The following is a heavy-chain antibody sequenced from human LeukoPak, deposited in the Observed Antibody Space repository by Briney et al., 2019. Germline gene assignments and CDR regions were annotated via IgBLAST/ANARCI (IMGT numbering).Heavy chain of an antibody. D-gene: IGHD5-18*01. CDR1: GFTFSNYA. V-gene: IGHV3-30*02. CDR2: IRSDGSNE. Sequence: GGSLRLSCAASGFTFSNYAMHWVRQAPGKGLEWVALIRSDGSNEYYEDSVKGRITISRDNSRNTLYLQINSLRAEDTAVYYCARESGALRGYSYVHCGQGTLVTVSS. J-gene: IGHJ4*02. CDR3: ARESGALRGYSYVH.